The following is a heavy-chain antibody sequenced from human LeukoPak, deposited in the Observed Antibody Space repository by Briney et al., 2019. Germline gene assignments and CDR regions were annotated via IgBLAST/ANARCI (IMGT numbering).Heavy chain of an antibody. CDR1: GFTFSSYE. CDR2: ISSSGSTI. J-gene: IGHJ6*04. V-gene: IGHV3-48*03. D-gene: IGHD3-10*02. Sequence: PGGSLRLSCAASGFTFSSYEMNWVRQAPGKGLEWVSYISSSGSTIYYADSVKGRFTISRDNAKSSLYLQMNSLRAEDTAVYYCARGASGRTLFGGVDVWGKGTTVTVSS. CDR3: ARGASGRTLFGGVDV.